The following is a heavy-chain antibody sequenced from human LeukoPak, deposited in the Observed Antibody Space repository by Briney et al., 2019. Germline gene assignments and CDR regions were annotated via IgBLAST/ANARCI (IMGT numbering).Heavy chain of an antibody. CDR3: ARGIIVDRDSNWFDP. V-gene: IGHV1-18*01. J-gene: IGHJ5*02. D-gene: IGHD3-16*02. Sequence: GASVKVSCKASGYTFTSYGISWVRQAPGQGLEWMGWISAYNGNTNYAQKLQGRVTMTTDTSTSTAYMELRSLRSDDTAVYYCARGIIVDRDSNWFDPWGQGTRVTVSS. CDR1: GYTFTSYG. CDR2: ISAYNGNT.